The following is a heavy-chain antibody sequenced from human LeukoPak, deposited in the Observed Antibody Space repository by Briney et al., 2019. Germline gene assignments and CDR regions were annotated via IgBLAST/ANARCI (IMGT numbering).Heavy chain of an antibody. D-gene: IGHD4-17*01. CDR2: IYYSGST. J-gene: IGHJ4*02. CDR3: ASLSTVTTSLYFFDY. Sequence: PSETLSLTCTVSGGSISSSSYYWGWIRQPPGKGLEWIGSIYYSGSTYYNPSLKSRVTISVDTSKNQFSLKLTSVTAADTAVYYCASLSTVTTSLYFFDYWGQGTLVTVSS. CDR1: GGSISSSSYY. V-gene: IGHV4-39*01.